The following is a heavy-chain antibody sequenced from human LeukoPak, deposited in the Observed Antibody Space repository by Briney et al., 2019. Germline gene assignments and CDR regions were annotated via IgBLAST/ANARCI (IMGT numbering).Heavy chain of an antibody. CDR3: AREKYHWFDP. V-gene: IGHV3-48*04. Sequence: GGSLRLSCAASGFSFSSYSMNWVRQAPGKGLEWVSYISWSSSTIHYADSVKGRFTISRDNAKNSLYLQMNSLRAEDTAVYYCAREKYHWFDPWGQGTLVTVSS. CDR1: GFSFSSYS. CDR2: ISWSSSTI. D-gene: IGHD2-2*02. J-gene: IGHJ5*02.